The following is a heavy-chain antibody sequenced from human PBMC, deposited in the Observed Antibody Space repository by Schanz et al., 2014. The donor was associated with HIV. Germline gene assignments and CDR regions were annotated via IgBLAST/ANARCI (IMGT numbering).Heavy chain of an antibody. Sequence: QVQLVQSGAEVKNPGASVKVSCKASGYTFTGYYLHWVRQAPGQGLEWMGWINPNSGGADSAQKFQGRVTMTRDTSISTAYLELSRLRSDDTAVYYCAREPNYSGFDSWGHGTLVTVSS. D-gene: IGHD5-12*01. CDR2: INPNSGGA. CDR1: GYTFTGYY. CDR3: AREPNYSGFDS. J-gene: IGHJ5*01. V-gene: IGHV1-2*02.